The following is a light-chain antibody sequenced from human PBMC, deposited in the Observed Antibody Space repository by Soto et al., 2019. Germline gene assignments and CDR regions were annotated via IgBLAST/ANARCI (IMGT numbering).Light chain of an antibody. CDR1: SSDVGSYNL. J-gene: IGLJ2*01. V-gene: IGLV2-23*02. CDR3: CSYAGSSTSGVV. CDR2: EVS. Sequence: QAVLTQPASVSGSPGQSITISCTGTSSDVGSYNLVSWYQQHPGKAPKLMIYEVSKRPSGVSNRFSGSKSGNTASLTISGLQAEDEADYYCCSYAGSSTSGVVFGGGTKLTV.